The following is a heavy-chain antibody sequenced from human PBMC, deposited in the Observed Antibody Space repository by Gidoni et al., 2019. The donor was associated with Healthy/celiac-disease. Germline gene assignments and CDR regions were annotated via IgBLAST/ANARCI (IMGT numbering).Heavy chain of an antibody. J-gene: IGHJ3*02. Sequence: QVKLVQSGAEVKKPGASVKVSCKVSGYTLTEVSMHWVRQAPGKGLEWMGGFDPEDGEPIYAQKFQGRVTITEDTSTDTASMELSSLRSEDTAVYYCATSYYQNAFDIWGQGTMVTVSS. V-gene: IGHV1-24*01. CDR1: GYTLTEVS. CDR3: ATSYYQNAFDI. D-gene: IGHD3-22*01. CDR2: FDPEDGEP.